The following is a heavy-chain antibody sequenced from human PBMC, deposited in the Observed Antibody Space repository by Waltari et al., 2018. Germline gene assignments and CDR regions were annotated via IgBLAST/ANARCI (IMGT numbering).Heavy chain of an antibody. CDR3: ARDYGSYDFWSGYQNDAFDI. Sequence: EVQLVESGGGLVQPGGSLRLSCAASGFTFSSYSMNWVRQAPGKGLEWVSYISSSSSTIYYADSVKGRFTISRDNAKNSLYLQMNSLRAEDTAVYYCARDYGSYDFWSGYQNDAFDIWGQGTMVTVSS. CDR1: GFTFSSYS. J-gene: IGHJ3*02. V-gene: IGHV3-48*01. D-gene: IGHD3-3*01. CDR2: ISSSSSTI.